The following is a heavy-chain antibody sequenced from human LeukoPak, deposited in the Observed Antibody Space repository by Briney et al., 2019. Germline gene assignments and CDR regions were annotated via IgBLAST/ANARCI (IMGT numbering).Heavy chain of an antibody. V-gene: IGHV3-23*01. CDR1: GFTFSTFA. Sequence: GGSLRLSCAASGFTFSTFAMSWARQAPGKGLEWVSAISGSGGGTYYADSVKCLITRFRDNSKNTLYLQTSSLRAEDTAVYYCAKAFSAYENWPPNWFDPWGQGTLVTVSS. CDR2: ISGSGGGT. J-gene: IGHJ5*02. CDR3: AKAFSAYENWPPNWFDP. D-gene: IGHD5-12*01.